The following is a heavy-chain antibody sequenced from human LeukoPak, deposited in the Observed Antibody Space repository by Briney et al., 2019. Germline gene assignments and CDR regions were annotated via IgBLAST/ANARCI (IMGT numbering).Heavy chain of an antibody. Sequence: GGSLRLSCAASGFTFSSYDMHWVRQATGKGLEWVSAIGTAGDTYYPGSVKGRFTISRENAKNSLYLQMNSLRAGDTAVYYCARDALSVVVVPAAIDYWGQGTLVTVSS. CDR1: GFTFSSYD. J-gene: IGHJ4*02. V-gene: IGHV3-13*01. CDR3: ARDALSVVVVPAAIDY. D-gene: IGHD2-2*01. CDR2: IGTAGDT.